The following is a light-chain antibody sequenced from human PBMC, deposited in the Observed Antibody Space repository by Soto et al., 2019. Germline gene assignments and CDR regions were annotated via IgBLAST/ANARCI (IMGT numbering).Light chain of an antibody. CDR3: SSYTSSSTLYV. Sequence: QSALTQPASVSGSPGQSITISCTGTSSDVGGYNYVSWYQQHPGKAPKLMIYDVSNRPSGVPNRFSGSKSGNTASLTISGLQAEDEADYYCSSYTSSSTLYVFGTGTKLTVL. J-gene: IGLJ1*01. CDR2: DVS. CDR1: SSDVGGYNY. V-gene: IGLV2-14*01.